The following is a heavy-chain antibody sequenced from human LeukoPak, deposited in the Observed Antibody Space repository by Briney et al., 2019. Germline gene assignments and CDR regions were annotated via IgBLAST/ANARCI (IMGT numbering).Heavy chain of an antibody. CDR1: GFTFSSYG. D-gene: IGHD1-26*01. Sequence: GGSLRLSCAASGFTFSSYGMHWVRQAPGKGLEWVAVIWYDGSNKYYADSVKGRFTISRDNSKNTLYLQMNSLRAEDTAVYYCARVILKEPLTKYYFDYWGQGTLVTVSS. CDR2: IWYDGSNK. V-gene: IGHV3-33*01. CDR3: ARVILKEPLTKYYFDY. J-gene: IGHJ4*02.